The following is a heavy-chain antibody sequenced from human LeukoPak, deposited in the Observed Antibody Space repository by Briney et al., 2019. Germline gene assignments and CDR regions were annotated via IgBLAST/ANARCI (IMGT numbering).Heavy chain of an antibody. Sequence: GGSLRLSCVVSGFTVSSNYMTWVRQAPGKGLEWVSVLYSGGTTYFADSVKGRFTISRDNSKNTLYLQMNSLRPEDTALYYCARTVVAAKTYYFDYWGRGTLVTVSS. CDR1: GFTVSSNY. J-gene: IGHJ4*02. CDR2: LYSGGTT. D-gene: IGHD2-15*01. CDR3: ARTVVAAKTYYFDY. V-gene: IGHV3-53*01.